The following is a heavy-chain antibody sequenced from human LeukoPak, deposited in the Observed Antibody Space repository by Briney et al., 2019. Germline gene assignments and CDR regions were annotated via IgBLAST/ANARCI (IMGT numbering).Heavy chain of an antibody. J-gene: IGHJ3*02. V-gene: IGHV4-59*01. D-gene: IGHD1-26*01. CDR3: ARDGGYGAFDI. CDR2: IYYSEST. Sequence: SETLSLTCTVSGGSISTYYWSWLRQPPGKGLEWLAYIYYSESTNYNPSLKTRVTISVDTSKDQFSLKLSSVTAADTAVYYCARDGGYGAFDIWGQGTMVTVSS. CDR1: GGSISTYY.